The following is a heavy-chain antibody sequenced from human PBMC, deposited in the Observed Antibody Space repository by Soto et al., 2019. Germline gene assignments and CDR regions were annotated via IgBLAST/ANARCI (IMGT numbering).Heavy chain of an antibody. Sequence: QVQLVQSGVEVKKPGASVKVSCKASGYTFNTYGIGWVRQAPGQGLEWMGWITVNSGNTNYPQNFQGRVTMTTDTATSTAYMELSSLTSDDTAVYYCGRGVGGGWYYFDYWGQGTLVTVSS. CDR2: ITVNSGNT. CDR1: GYTFNTYG. CDR3: GRGVGGGWYYFDY. J-gene: IGHJ4*02. V-gene: IGHV1-18*01. D-gene: IGHD6-19*01.